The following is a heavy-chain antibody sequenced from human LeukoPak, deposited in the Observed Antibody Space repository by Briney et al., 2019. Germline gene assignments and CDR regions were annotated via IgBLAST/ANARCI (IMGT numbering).Heavy chain of an antibody. Sequence: GGSLRLSCAASGFAFSGYSMTWVRQAPGKGLEWVSAISGSGGSTYYADSVKGRFTISRDNSKNTLYLQMNSLRAEDTAVYYCAKAPITIFGVVDYYYYMDVWGKGTTVTVSS. V-gene: IGHV3-23*01. D-gene: IGHD3-3*01. CDR3: AKAPITIFGVVDYYYYMDV. J-gene: IGHJ6*03. CDR2: ISGSGGST. CDR1: GFAFSGYS.